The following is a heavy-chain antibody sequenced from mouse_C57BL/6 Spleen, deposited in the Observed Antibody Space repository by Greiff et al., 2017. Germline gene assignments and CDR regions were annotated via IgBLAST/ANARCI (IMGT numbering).Heavy chain of an antibody. D-gene: IGHD2-4*01. CDR1: GYTFTSYG. Sequence: QVQLQQSGAELARPGASVKLSCKASGYTFTSYGISWVKQRTGQGLEWIGEIYPRSGNTYYNEKFKGKATLTADKSSSTAYMELRSLTSEDSSVYFCAREYDYDDSPYLYYARDYWGQGTSVTVSS. J-gene: IGHJ4*01. V-gene: IGHV1-81*01. CDR3: AREYDYDDSPYLYYARDY. CDR2: IYPRSGNT.